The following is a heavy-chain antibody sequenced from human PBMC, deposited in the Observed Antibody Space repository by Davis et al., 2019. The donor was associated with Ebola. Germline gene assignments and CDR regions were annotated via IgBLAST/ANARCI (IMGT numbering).Heavy chain of an antibody. CDR1: GFTFSDYY. CDR3: ARERVTCGGGSCYYSGLDV. J-gene: IGHJ6*02. Sequence: GESLKISCAASGFTFSDYYMSWIRQAPGKGLEWVSFISGSATTVSYADSLKGRFAISRDNAKNSLFLQINSLGAEDTAVYYCARERVTCGGGSCYYSGLDVWGLGTTVTVSS. V-gene: IGHV3-11*01. D-gene: IGHD2-15*01. CDR2: ISGSATTV.